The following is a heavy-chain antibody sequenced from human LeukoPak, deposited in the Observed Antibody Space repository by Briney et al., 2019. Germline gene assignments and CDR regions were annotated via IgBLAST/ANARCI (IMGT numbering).Heavy chain of an antibody. D-gene: IGHD2-2*01. J-gene: IGHJ5*02. CDR2: INPSAGST. Sequence: GASVKVSCKASGYTFTSYFIHWVRQAPGQGLEWMGIINPSAGSTSYAQKFQGRVTMTRDTSTSTVYKELSSLRSEDTAIYYCARAICTSTSCHNDHWGQGTLVTVST. CDR1: GYTFTSYF. V-gene: IGHV1-46*01. CDR3: ARAICTSTSCHNDH.